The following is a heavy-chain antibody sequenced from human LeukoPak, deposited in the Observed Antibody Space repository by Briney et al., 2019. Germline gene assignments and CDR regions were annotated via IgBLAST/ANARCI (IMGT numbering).Heavy chain of an antibody. D-gene: IGHD3-3*01. CDR3: ARRVVSGYYYMDV. CDR1: GFTFSSYS. CDR2: ISSSSSYI. J-gene: IGHJ6*03. V-gene: IGHV3-21*01. Sequence: PGGSLRLSCAASGFTFSSYSMNWVRQAPGKGLEWVSSISSSSSYIYYADSVKGRFTISRDNAKNSLYLQMNSLRAEDTAVYYCARRVVSGYYYMDVWGKGTTVTVSS.